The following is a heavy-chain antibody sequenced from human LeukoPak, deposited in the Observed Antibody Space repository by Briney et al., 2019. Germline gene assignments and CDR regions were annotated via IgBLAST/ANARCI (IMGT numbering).Heavy chain of an antibody. J-gene: IGHJ3*02. Sequence: PGGSLRLSCAASGFTFSSYGMSWVRQAPGKGLVWVSRIKNDGSSTYYADSVKGRLTISRDNAKNTLYLQMNSLRAEDTAVYYCARESYCSGGSCYSGRAFDIWGQGTMVTVSS. CDR1: GFTFSSYG. CDR2: IKNDGSST. V-gene: IGHV3-74*01. CDR3: ARESYCSGGSCYSGRAFDI. D-gene: IGHD2-15*01.